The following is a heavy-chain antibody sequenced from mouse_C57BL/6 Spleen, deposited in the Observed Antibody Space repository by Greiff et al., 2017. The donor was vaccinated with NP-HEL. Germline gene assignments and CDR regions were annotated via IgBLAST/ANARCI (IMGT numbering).Heavy chain of an antibody. CDR3: AREGPYYSKEGAMDY. J-gene: IGHJ4*01. Sequence: QVQLQQPGAELVKPGASVKMSCKASGYTFTSYWITWVKQRPGQGLEWIGDIYPGSGSTNYNEKFKSKATLTVDTSSSTAYMQLSSLTSEDSAVYYCAREGPYYSKEGAMDYWGQGTSVTVSS. CDR1: GYTFTSYW. V-gene: IGHV1-55*01. CDR2: IYPGSGST. D-gene: IGHD2-5*01.